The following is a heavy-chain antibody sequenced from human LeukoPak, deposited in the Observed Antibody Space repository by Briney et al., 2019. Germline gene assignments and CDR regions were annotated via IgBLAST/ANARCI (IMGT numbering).Heavy chain of an antibody. D-gene: IGHD6-19*01. V-gene: IGHV4-61*01. CDR2: IHYSGST. CDR3: ARESSSGWYPY. J-gene: IGHJ4*02. CDR1: GGSVSSGSYY. Sequence: SETLSLTCTVSGGSVSSGSYYWSWIRQPPGKGLEWIGYIHYSGSTNYNPSLKSRVTISVDTSKNQFSLKLSSVTAADTAVYYCARESSSGWYPYWGQGTLVTVSS.